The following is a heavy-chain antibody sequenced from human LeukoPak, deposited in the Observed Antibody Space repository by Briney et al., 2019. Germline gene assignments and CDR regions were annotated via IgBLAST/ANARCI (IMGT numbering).Heavy chain of an antibody. J-gene: IGHJ6*02. CDR2: ISWYSGSI. Sequence: QPGRSLRLSCAASGFTFDDYAMHWFRQAPGKGLAWVSGISWYSGSIGYADSVKGRFTISRDNAKNSLYLQMNSLRAEDTALYYCAKDLGYCSSTSCYTHYYYYGMDVWGQGTTVTVSS. CDR3: AKDLGYCSSTSCYTHYYYYGMDV. V-gene: IGHV3-9*01. CDR1: GFTFDDYA. D-gene: IGHD2-2*02.